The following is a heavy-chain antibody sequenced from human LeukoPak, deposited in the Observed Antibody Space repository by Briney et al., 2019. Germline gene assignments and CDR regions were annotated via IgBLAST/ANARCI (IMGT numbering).Heavy chain of an antibody. CDR3: ARERGYLNPHRSWKSDY. CDR2: IYYSGST. D-gene: IGHD1-1*01. CDR1: GGSISSSSYY. V-gene: IGHV4-39*07. Sequence: SETLSLTCTVSGGSISSSSYYWGWIRQPPGKGLEWIGSIYYSGSTYYNPSLKSRVTISVDTSKNQFSLKLSSVTAADTAVYYCARERGYLNPHRSWKSDYWGQGTLVTVSS. J-gene: IGHJ4*02.